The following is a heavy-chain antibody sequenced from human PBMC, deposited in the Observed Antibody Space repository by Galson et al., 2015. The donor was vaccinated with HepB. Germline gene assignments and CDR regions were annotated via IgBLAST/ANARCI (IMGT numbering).Heavy chain of an antibody. CDR2: IWTDGSKQ. CDR1: GSTFSDYG. Sequence: SLRLSCAASGSTFSDYGMHWVRQAPGRGLEWVAVIWTDGSKQYYADSVRGRFTISRDNSKNTLYLQMNSLRAEDTAVYYCSRDAHGGSGVGGGMDVWGQGTTVTVSS. J-gene: IGHJ6*02. V-gene: IGHV3-33*01. CDR3: SRDAHGGSGVGGGMDV. D-gene: IGHD4-23*01.